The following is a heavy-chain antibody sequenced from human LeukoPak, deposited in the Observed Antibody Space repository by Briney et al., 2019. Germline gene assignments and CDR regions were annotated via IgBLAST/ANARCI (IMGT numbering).Heavy chain of an antibody. Sequence: GASVKVSCKTSGYIFKDFYIHWVRQAPGHGLEWMGWINPNSVDTNSAQRFQGRVTMTRDTTTGTAYMDLSSLTSDDTAVYFCAKDSSGGYNSHWGQGTLVTVSS. CDR3: AKDSSGGYNSH. J-gene: IGHJ4*02. V-gene: IGHV1-2*02. D-gene: IGHD5-24*01. CDR1: GYIFKDFY. CDR2: INPNSVDT.